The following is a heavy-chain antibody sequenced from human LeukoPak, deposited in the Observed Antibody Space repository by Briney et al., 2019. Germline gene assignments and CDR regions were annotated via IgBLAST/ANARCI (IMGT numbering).Heavy chain of an antibody. D-gene: IGHD1-26*01. CDR1: GGSFSGYY. CDR3: ARGGWWELQYFDY. Sequence: MSSETLSLTCAVYGGSFSGYYWSWIRQPPGKGLEWIGEINHSGSTNYNPSLKSRVTISVDTSKNQFSLKLSSVTAADTAVYYCARGGWWELQYFDYWGQGTLVTVSS. CDR2: INHSGST. J-gene: IGHJ4*02. V-gene: IGHV4-34*01.